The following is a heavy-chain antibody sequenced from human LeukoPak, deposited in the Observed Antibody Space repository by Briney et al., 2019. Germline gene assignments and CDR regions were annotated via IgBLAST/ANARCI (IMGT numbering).Heavy chain of an antibody. CDR1: GXSFSGYY. CDR2: VNHSGST. Sequence: PSETLSLTCAVYGXSFSGYYWSWIRQPPGKWLEWIGEVNHSGSTNYNPYFKRRVTISVDTSQNHFSLKLSSVTAADPAVYYCARGSNTMVRGVSITIDPWGQGTLVTVSS. D-gene: IGHD3-10*01. J-gene: IGHJ5*02. V-gene: IGHV4-34*01. CDR3: ARGSNTMVRGVSITIDP.